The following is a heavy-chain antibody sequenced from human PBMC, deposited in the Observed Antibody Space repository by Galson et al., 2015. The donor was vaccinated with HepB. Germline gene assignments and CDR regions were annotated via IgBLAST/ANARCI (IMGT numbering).Heavy chain of an antibody. CDR1: GYTFTSYA. J-gene: IGHJ2*01. CDR2: INAGNGNT. D-gene: IGHD3-16*01. Sequence: SVKVSCKASGYTFTSYAMHWVRQAPGQRLEWMGWINAGNGNTKYSQKFQGRVTITRDTSASTAYMELSSLRSEDTAVYYCARMEEGCRGGTRCWYFDLWGRGTLVTVSS. CDR3: ARMEEGCRGGTRCWYFDL. V-gene: IGHV1-3*01.